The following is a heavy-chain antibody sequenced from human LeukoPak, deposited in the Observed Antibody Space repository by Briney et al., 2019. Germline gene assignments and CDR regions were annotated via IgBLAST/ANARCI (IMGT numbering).Heavy chain of an antibody. D-gene: IGHD6-19*01. CDR2: TLSDGSNK. Sequence: GGSLRLSCAAAGFTFSKYVMHCVRQAPGKGLEWVAFTLSDGSNKYYADSVKGRFTISRDNSKNTLYLQMNSLRPEDTAVYYCAKPRTTAGTLDYFDYWGQGTLVTVSS. CDR1: GFTFSKYV. V-gene: IGHV3-30*02. CDR3: AKPRTTAGTLDYFDY. J-gene: IGHJ4*02.